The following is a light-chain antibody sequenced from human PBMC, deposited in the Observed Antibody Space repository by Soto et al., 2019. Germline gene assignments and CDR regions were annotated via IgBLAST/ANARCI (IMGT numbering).Light chain of an antibody. Sequence: DIQMTQSPSSXSASLGNRVIITCQARQDSKKYLNWYQQKPGKAPTLLIYETYILETGVPSSFTRSGVGTDVTFPILPLQSEDPAPVYSTKSDTIPLTFAPGT. V-gene: IGKV1-33*01. CDR2: ETY. J-gene: IGKJ3*01. CDR3: TKSDTIPLT. CDR1: QDSKKY.